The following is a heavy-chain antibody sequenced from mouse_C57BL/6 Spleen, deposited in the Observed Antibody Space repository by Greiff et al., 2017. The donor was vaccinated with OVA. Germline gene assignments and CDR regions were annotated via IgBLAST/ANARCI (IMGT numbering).Heavy chain of an antibody. J-gene: IGHJ4*01. Sequence: VQLQQPGAELVKPGASVKLSCKASGYTFTSYWMHWVKQRPGQGLEWIGMIHPNSGSTNYNEKFKSKATLTVDKSSSTAYMQLSSLTSEDSAVYYGARQLRLQGYYYAMDYWGQGTSVTVSS. CDR1: GYTFTSYW. D-gene: IGHD3-2*02. CDR2: IHPNSGST. CDR3: ARQLRLQGYYYAMDY. V-gene: IGHV1-64*01.